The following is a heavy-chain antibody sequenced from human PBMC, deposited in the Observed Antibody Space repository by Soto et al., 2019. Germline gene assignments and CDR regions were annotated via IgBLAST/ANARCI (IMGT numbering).Heavy chain of an antibody. CDR2: IGGSGGST. Sequence: GGSLRLSCAASGFTFSSYAMSWVRQAPGKGLEWVSAIGGSGGSTYYADSVKGRFTISRDNSKNTLYLQMNSLRAEDTAVYYCAKSTVYDSSASDAFDIWGQGXMVTVSS. CDR3: AKSTVYDSSASDAFDI. J-gene: IGHJ3*02. D-gene: IGHD3-22*01. CDR1: GFTFSSYA. V-gene: IGHV3-23*01.